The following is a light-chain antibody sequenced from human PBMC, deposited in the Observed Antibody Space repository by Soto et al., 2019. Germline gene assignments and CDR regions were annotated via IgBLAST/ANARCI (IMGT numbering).Light chain of an antibody. V-gene: IGLV7-43*01. CDR1: TGAVTSDYY. Sequence: QTVVTQEPSLTVSPGGTVTLTCALTTGAVTSDYYPNWFQRKPGQALRTLIYRTSNKHSWTPARFSGSLLGGKAALTLSGVQPEDEADYYCVLLYGGAWVFGGGNQLTVL. J-gene: IGLJ3*02. CDR2: RTS. CDR3: VLLYGGAWV.